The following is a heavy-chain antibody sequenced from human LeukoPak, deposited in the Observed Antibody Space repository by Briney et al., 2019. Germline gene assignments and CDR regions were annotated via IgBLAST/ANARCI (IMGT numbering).Heavy chain of an antibody. CDR1: GGSISSGGYS. CDR3: ASSGSGSYYYYYGMDV. V-gene: IGHV4-30-2*01. Sequence: PSETLSLTCAVSGGSISSGGYSWSWIRQPPGKGLEGIGYIYHSGSTYYNPSLKSRVTISVDRSKNQFSLKLSSVTAADTAVYYCASSGSGSYYYYYGMDVWGQGTTVTVSS. J-gene: IGHJ6*02. CDR2: IYHSGST. D-gene: IGHD3-10*01.